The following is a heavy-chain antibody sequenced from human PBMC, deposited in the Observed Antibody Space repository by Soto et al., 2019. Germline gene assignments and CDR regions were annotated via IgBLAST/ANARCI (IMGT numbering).Heavy chain of an antibody. D-gene: IGHD3-3*01. CDR2: ISPYNGNT. V-gene: IGHV1-18*01. Sequence: ASVKVSCKASGYTFSSYGISWVRQAPGQGLEWMGWISPYNGNTNYAQKLQGRVSMTRDTSTNTAYMELRSLRSDDTAVYYCARDGYALRFLEGRYYYYYMDVWGKGTTVTVSS. CDR3: ARDGYALRFLEGRYYYYYMDV. J-gene: IGHJ6*03. CDR1: GYTFSSYG.